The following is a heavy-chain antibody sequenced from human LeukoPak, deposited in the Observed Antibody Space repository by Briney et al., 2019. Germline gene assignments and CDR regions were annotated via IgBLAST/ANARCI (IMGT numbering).Heavy chain of an antibody. Sequence: SETLSLTCTVSGGSIRSGSHYWAWIRQPPGKGLEWIGSIYYSGSTYYNPSLENRVTISVDTSKNHFSLKLSSLSAADTSVYYCAKRDDSGGNLVDLWGQGTLVTVS. CDR1: GGSIRSGSHY. J-gene: IGHJ4*02. CDR2: IYYSGST. CDR3: AKRDDSGGNLVDL. D-gene: IGHD3-22*01. V-gene: IGHV4-39*02.